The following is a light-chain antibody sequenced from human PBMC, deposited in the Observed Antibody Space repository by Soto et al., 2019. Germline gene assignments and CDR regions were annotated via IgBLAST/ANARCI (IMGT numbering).Light chain of an antibody. Sequence: QCVLTQPASVFGSPGQLVTIPCTGTSSVVGGYAYVSWYQHNPGKAPKFMIYEVTYRPSGVCPRFSGSKSANTTSLTISGLQAGDEADYYCSSYTTASTYVFGTGTKVTVL. CDR3: SSYTTASTYV. V-gene: IGLV2-14*01. CDR2: EVT. J-gene: IGLJ1*01. CDR1: SSVVGGYAY.